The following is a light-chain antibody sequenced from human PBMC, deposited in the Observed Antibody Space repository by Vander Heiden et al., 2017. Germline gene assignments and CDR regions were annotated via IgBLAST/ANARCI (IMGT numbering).Light chain of an antibody. V-gene: IGLV2-14*01. CDR2: EVS. Sequence: QPAPTQPSPVSRSPAQSITISCTGTSSDVGGYNYVSWYQQHPGKAPKLMVYEVSNRPSGVSNRFSGSRSGNTASLTISGLQAEDEADYYCSSDTSSSTVVFGGGTKLTVL. J-gene: IGLJ2*01. CDR3: SSDTSSSTVV. CDR1: SSDVGGYNY.